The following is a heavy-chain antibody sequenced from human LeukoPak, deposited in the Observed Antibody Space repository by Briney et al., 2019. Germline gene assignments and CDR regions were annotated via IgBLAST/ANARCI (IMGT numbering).Heavy chain of an antibody. Sequence: SQTLSLTCTVSGGSISSGSYYWSWIRQPAGKGLEWIGRIYTSGSTKYNPSLKSRVTISVDTSKKQFSLKLSSVTAADTAVYYCARGGTVTIYYYYYYMDVWGKGTTVTISS. CDR1: GGSISSGSYY. CDR3: ARGGTVTIYYYYYYMDV. V-gene: IGHV4-61*02. D-gene: IGHD4-17*01. J-gene: IGHJ6*03. CDR2: IYTSGST.